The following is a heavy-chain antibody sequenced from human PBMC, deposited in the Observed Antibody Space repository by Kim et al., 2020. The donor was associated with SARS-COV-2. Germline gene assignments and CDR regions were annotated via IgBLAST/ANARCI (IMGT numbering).Heavy chain of an antibody. V-gene: IGHV3-30*01. CDR3: ARLNYDGNSGSFDY. J-gene: IGHJ4*02. D-gene: IGHD1-26*01. Sequence: ADSVKGRFTISRDNSKNTLYLQMNSLRAEDTAVYYCARLNYDGNSGSFDYWGQGTLVTVSS.